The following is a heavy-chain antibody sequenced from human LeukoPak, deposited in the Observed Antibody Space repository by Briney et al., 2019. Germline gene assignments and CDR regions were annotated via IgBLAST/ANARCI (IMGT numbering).Heavy chain of an antibody. CDR3: ARSAVAGISGYYYYYYMDV. CDR2: IYYSGST. V-gene: IGHV4-39*07. D-gene: IGHD6-19*01. CDR1: GGSISSSSYY. J-gene: IGHJ6*03. Sequence: SETLSLTCTVSGGSISSSSYYWGWIRQPPGKGLEWIGSIYYSGSTYYNPSLKSRVTISVDTSKNQFSLKLSAVTAADTAVYYCARSAVAGISGYYYYYYMDVWGKGTTVTVSS.